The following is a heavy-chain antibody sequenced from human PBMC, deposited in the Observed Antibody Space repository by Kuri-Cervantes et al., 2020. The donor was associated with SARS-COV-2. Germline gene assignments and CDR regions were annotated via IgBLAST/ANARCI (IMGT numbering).Heavy chain of an antibody. J-gene: IGHJ6*02. V-gene: IGHV4-30-2*01. CDR1: GGSISSGGYS. CDR2: IYHSGST. CDR3: ARGTSGRDDFWSGYYVGYYYYYGMDV. Sequence: SETLSLTCAVSGGSISSGGYSWSWIRQPPGKGLEWIGYIYHSGSTYYNPSLKSRVTISVDTSKNQFSLKLSSVTAADTAVYYCARGTSGRDDFWSGYYVGYYYYYGMDVWGQGTTVTVSS. D-gene: IGHD3-3*01.